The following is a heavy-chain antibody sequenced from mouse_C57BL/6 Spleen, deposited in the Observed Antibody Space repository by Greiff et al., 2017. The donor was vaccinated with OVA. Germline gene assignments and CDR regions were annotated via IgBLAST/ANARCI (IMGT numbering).Heavy chain of an antibody. D-gene: IGHD1-1*01. CDR1: GYAFTNYL. J-gene: IGHJ4*01. CDR2: INPGSGGT. V-gene: IGHV1-54*01. CDR3: ARATPYAMDY. Sequence: VKLQESGAELVRPGTSVKVSCKASGYAFTNYLIEWVKQRPGQGLEWIGVINPGSGGTNYNEKFKGKATLTADKSSSTAYMQLSSLTSEDSAVYFCARATPYAMDYWGQGTSVTVSS.